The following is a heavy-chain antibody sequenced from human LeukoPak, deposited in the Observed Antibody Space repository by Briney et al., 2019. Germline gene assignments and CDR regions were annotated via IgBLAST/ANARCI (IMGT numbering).Heavy chain of an antibody. D-gene: IGHD5-12*01. CDR1: GFTFNSYA. Sequence: PGGSLRLSCIASGFTFNSYAMFWVRQAPGKGLEWVSLIWYDGSNKYYADSVKGRFTISRDNSKNTLYLQMNSLRAEDTAVYYCARRLGGYGNYWGQGTLVTVSS. CDR3: ARRLGGYGNY. CDR2: IWYDGSNK. J-gene: IGHJ4*02. V-gene: IGHV3-33*01.